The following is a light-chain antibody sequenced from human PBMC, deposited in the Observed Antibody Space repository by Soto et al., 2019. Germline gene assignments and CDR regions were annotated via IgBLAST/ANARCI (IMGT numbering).Light chain of an antibody. CDR2: AAS. CDR3: QQYNNWPPLT. J-gene: IGKJ4*01. V-gene: IGKV3-15*01. CDR1: QSVSSN. Sequence: EIVMTQSPATLSVSPGDRATLSCRASQSVSSNLAWYQQKPGQAPRLLIYAASTRATGIPARFSGSGSGTEVTLTISSLQSEDVAVYYCQQYNNWPPLTFGGGTKVEIK.